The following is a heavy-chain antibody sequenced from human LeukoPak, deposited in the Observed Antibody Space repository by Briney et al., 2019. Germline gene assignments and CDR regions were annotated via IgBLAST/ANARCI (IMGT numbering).Heavy chain of an antibody. D-gene: IGHD3-22*01. V-gene: IGHV3-30*03. CDR3: AAAFSFHYYDSSGYNTPFDY. Sequence: SGRSLRLSCAASGFTFSSYGMHWVRQAPGKGLEWVAVISYDGSNKYYADSVKGRFTISRDDSKRTLYLQMNSLRAEDTAVYYCAAAFSFHYYDSSGYNTPFDYWGQGTLVTVSS. CDR1: GFTFSSYG. J-gene: IGHJ4*02. CDR2: ISYDGSNK.